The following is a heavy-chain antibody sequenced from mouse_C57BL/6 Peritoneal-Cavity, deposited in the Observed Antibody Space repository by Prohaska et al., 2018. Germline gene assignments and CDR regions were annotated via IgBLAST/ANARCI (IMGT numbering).Heavy chain of an antibody. V-gene: IGHV1-59*01. D-gene: IGHD6-1*01. J-gene: IGHJ3*01. CDR2: IDPSDSYT. Sequence: QRPGQGLEWIGVIDPSDSYTNYNQKFKGKATLTVDTFSSTAYMQVRSLTSQDSAVYYCARVGSAYCGQGTLVTVSA. CDR3: ARVGSAY.